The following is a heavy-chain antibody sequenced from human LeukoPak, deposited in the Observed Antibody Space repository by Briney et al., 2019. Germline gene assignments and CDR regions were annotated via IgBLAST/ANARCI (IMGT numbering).Heavy chain of an antibody. CDR2: IIPIFGTA. V-gene: IGHV1-69*13. CDR1: GYTFTSYG. Sequence: SVKVSCKASGYTFTSYGISWVRQAPGQGLEWMGGIIPIFGTANYAQKFQGRVTITADESTSTAYMELSSLRSEDTAVYYCARDDEAGFDYWGQGTLVTVSS. CDR3: ARDDEAGFDY. J-gene: IGHJ4*02. D-gene: IGHD6-19*01.